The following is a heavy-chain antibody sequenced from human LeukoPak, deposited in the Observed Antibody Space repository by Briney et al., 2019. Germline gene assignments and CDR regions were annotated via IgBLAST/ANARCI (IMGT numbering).Heavy chain of an antibody. D-gene: IGHD3/OR15-3a*01. CDR2: IYYSGST. V-gene: IGHV4-59*11. CDR3: ARDTRTGWFFDL. CDR1: GGSISTHY. J-gene: IGHJ2*01. Sequence: SETLSLICTVSGGSISTHYWTWLRQPPGKGLEWIGYIYYSGSTNYNPSLKSRVTISVDMSKNQFSLKLNSVTAADTAVYFCARDTRTGWFFDLWGRGTLVAVSS.